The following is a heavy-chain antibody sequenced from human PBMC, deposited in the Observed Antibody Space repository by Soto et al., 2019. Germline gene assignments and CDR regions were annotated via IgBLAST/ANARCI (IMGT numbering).Heavy chain of an antibody. J-gene: IGHJ6*02. CDR2: IYPGDSDT. V-gene: IGHV5-51*01. CDR1: GCSFTGYW. D-gene: IGHD6-13*01. Sequence: VESLRISYKDAGCSFTGYWSRWVLQKPAKGLEWMGIIYPGDSDTRYSPSFQGQVTISADKSISTAYLQWSSLKASDIAMYYCARGEAAAATYGMDVWGQGTTVTVSS. CDR3: ARGEAAAATYGMDV.